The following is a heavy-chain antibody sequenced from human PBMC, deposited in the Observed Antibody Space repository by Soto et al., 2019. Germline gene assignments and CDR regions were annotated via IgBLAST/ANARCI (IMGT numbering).Heavy chain of an antibody. Sequence: PSETLSLTCTVSGGSISSYYWSRIRQPPGKGLEWIGYIYYSGSTNYNPSLKSRVTISVDTSKNQFSLKLSSVTAADTAVYYCGVGTLQFYYGWGKVFDIWAQGTMVPVSS. J-gene: IGHJ3*02. CDR3: GVGTLQFYYGWGKVFDI. D-gene: IGHD3-10*01. CDR1: GGSISSYY. CDR2: IYYSGST. V-gene: IGHV4-59*01.